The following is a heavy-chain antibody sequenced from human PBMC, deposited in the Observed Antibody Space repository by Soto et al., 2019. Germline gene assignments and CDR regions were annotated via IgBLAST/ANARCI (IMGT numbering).Heavy chain of an antibody. V-gene: IGHV1-69*06. CDR1: GGTFSSYA. Sequence: QVKLVQSGAEVKKPGSSVKVSCKASGGTFSSYAISWVRQAPGQGLEWMGGIIPIFGTANYAQKFQGRVTITADKYKRKAYMELSSLRSEDKAVYYCASRGIVVVPAANYSFWRGYGLAAWRPGTTVPVSS. D-gene: IGHD2-2*01. J-gene: IGHJ6*02. CDR3: ASRGIVVVPAANYSFWRGYGLAA. CDR2: IIPIFGTA.